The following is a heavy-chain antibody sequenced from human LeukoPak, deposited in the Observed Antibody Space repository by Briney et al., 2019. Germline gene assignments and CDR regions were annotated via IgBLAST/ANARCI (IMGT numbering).Heavy chain of an antibody. J-gene: IGHJ5*02. V-gene: IGHV3-48*03. CDR1: GFTLSDYE. Sequence: PGGSLRLSCTASGFTLSDYERNWVRQAPAKGLERVSYISFTGNPVDYPASVRGRSSISRDNAKNSVFLQMNSVRAEDTAVYYCARDSFYSSGWSFDPWGQGTLVTVSS. D-gene: IGHD6-19*01. CDR3: ARDSFYSSGWSFDP. CDR2: ISFTGNPV.